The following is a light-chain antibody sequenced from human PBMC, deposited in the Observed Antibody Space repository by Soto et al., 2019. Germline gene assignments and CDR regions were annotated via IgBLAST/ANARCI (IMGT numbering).Light chain of an antibody. CDR1: QSISSW. Sequence: DIRMTQSPSTLSASVGDRVTITCRASQSISSWLAWYQQKPGTAPNLLIYKASTLQGGVPSRFSGSGSGTEFTLTISSLQPDDSAIYYCQQYSDNWTFGQGTKVEIK. J-gene: IGKJ1*01. CDR3: QQYSDNWT. CDR2: KAS. V-gene: IGKV1-5*03.